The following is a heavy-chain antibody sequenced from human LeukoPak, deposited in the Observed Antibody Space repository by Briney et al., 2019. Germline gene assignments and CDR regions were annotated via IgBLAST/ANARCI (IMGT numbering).Heavy chain of an antibody. CDR1: GFTFSSHS. Sequence: GGSLRLSCEASGFTFSSHSMTWVRQAPGKRLERVSYIGHSGSPSHSGDSVNGRFTISRGNAKNSLYLQMDSLTVEDTAVYYCARDQRLYCSGECYCAIDIWGQGTLVTVSS. CDR2: IGHSGSPS. V-gene: IGHV3-48*01. CDR3: ARDQRLYCSGECYCAIDI. D-gene: IGHD2-21*01. J-gene: IGHJ3*02.